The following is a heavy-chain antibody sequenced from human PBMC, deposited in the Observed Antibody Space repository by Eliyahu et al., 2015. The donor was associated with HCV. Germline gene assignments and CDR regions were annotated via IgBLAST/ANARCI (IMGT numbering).Heavy chain of an antibody. CDR3: ASGGGGIAVTGTGGWFDP. CDR2: IHYSGSX. J-gene: IGHJ5*02. Sequence: QVQLQESGPGLVKPSETLSLSCTVSGGSITTYSWXWIRQPPGKGLEWIGYIHYSGSXNYNPSLKSRVTISVDTSKNQFSLNLTSVTAADTAMYYCASGGGGIAVTGTGGWFDPWGQGTLVTVSS. D-gene: IGHD6-19*01. CDR1: GGSITTYS. V-gene: IGHV4-59*01.